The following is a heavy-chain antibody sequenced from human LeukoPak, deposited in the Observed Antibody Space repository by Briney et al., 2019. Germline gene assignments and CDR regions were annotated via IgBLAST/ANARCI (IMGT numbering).Heavy chain of an antibody. V-gene: IGHV3-30*18. Sequence: GRSLRLSCAASGFTFSSYGMHWVRQAPGKGLEWVAVISYDGSNKYYADSVKGRFTISRDNSKNTLYLQMNSLRAEDTAVYYCAKDFLGTYYDYVWGSYRYTGFDYWGRGTLVTVSS. D-gene: IGHD3-16*02. CDR3: AKDFLGTYYDYVWGSYRYTGFDY. CDR2: ISYDGSNK. CDR1: GFTFSSYG. J-gene: IGHJ4*02.